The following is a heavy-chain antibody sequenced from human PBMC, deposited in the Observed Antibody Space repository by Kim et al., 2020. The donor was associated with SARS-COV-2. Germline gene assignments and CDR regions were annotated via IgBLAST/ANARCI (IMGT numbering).Heavy chain of an antibody. J-gene: IGHJ6*02. Sequence: GESLKISCKGSGYSFTSYWIGWVRQMPGKGLEWMGIIYPGDSDTRYSPSFQGQVTISADKSISTAYLQWSSLKASDTAMYYCARGPSLRGTGTAYLWLDVWGQGTTVTVSS. CDR2: IYPGDSDT. D-gene: IGHD1-7*01. CDR3: ARGPSLRGTGTAYLWLDV. CDR1: GYSFTSYW. V-gene: IGHV5-51*01.